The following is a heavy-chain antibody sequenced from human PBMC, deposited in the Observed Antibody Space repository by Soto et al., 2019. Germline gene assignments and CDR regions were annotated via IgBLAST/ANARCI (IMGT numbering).Heavy chain of an antibody. CDR2: IRSKAYGGTT. V-gene: IGHV3-49*03. Sequence: GSLGLPCTASGFTFGDFAMGWFRQAPGKGLEWVGFIRSKAYGGTTEYAASVKGRFTTSRDDSKSIAYLQMNSLKTEHTAVYYCTRSSGHTRGFDYWGQGTLVTVSS. CDR3: TRSSGHTRGFDY. D-gene: IGHD3-22*01. J-gene: IGHJ4*02. CDR1: GFTFGDFA.